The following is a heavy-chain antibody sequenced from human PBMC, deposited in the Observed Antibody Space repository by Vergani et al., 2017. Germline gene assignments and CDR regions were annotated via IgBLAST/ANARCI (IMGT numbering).Heavy chain of an antibody. CDR3: ARDIAAAGAPGYYYGMDV. V-gene: IGHV3-33*05. J-gene: IGHJ6*02. CDR1: GFKFSQFG. D-gene: IGHD6-13*01. Sequence: QVQLVESGGGVVQPGTSLRLSCEASGFKFSQFGMHWVRQGPGKGLEWVAFISYDGSKTQYADSEKGRVTISRDNSKNTLSLQMNSLTAEDTAVYYCARDIAAAGAPGYYYGMDVWGQGTTVTVSS. CDR2: ISYDGSKT.